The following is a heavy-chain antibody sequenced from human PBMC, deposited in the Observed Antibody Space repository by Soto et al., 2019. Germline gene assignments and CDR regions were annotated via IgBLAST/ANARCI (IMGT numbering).Heavy chain of an antibody. J-gene: IGHJ4*02. V-gene: IGHV1-46*01. D-gene: IGHD2-21*01. Sequence: QVQLVQSGAEVKKPGASVKVSCKASGYTFIHYYIHWVRQAPGQGLEWKAIINPNGGSTNYAQKFRGRVTVTSDTSTTTVSMELNSLGSDDTSVYFCARSLLQGDFWGQGTLVPVSS. CDR3: ARSLLQGDF. CDR2: INPNGGST. CDR1: GYTFIHYY.